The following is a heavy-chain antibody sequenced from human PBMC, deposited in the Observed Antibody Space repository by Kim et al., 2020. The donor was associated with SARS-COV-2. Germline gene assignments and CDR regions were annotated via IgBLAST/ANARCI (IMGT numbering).Heavy chain of an antibody. V-gene: IGHV3-74*01. Sequence: GGSLRLSCAASGFTFSSYWMHWVRQAPGKGLVWVSRINSDGSSTSYADSVKGRFTISRDNAKNTLYLQMNRLRAEDTAVYYCARVGWDYGDLLRADDAFDIWGQRTMFTVSS. J-gene: IGHJ3*02. D-gene: IGHD4-17*01. CDR3: ARVGWDYGDLLRADDAFDI. CDR1: GFTFSSYW. CDR2: INSDGSST.